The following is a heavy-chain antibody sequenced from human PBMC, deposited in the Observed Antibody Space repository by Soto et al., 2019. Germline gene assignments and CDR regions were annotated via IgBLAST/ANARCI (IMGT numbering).Heavy chain of an antibody. CDR1: GFTFSSYS. J-gene: IGHJ3*02. D-gene: IGHD4-17*01. Sequence: EVQLVESGGGLVQPGWSLRLSCAASGFTFSSYSMNWVRQAPGKGLEWVSYISSSSSTIYYADSVKGRFTISRDNAKNSRYLQMNSLRDEDTAVYYCARVHYATDAFDIWGQGTMVTVSS. V-gene: IGHV3-48*02. CDR2: ISSSSSTI. CDR3: ARVHYATDAFDI.